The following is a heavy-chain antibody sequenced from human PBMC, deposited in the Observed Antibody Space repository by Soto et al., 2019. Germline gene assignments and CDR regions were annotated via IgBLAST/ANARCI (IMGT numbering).Heavy chain of an antibody. D-gene: IGHD2-21*01. CDR3: ARSAQWDGCDP. Sequence: QVQLQESGPGLVRPSQTLSLTCTVSAGSISTINYYWSWIRQHPEKGLEWIGHISYSGSTFYHSSLKNRVTISLDTSKKQFSLTLTSVTAADTAVYYCARSAQWDGCDPWGQGTMVTVSS. CDR1: AGSISTINYY. J-gene: IGHJ3*01. CDR2: ISYSGST. V-gene: IGHV4-31*03.